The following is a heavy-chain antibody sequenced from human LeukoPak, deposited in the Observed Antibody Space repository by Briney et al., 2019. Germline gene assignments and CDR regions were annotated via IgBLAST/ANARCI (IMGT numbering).Heavy chain of an antibody. CDR3: ARDVGGYYDSSGSLDY. D-gene: IGHD3-22*01. CDR2: IIPIFGTA. V-gene: IGHV1-69*13. J-gene: IGHJ4*02. CDR1: GYTLTELS. Sequence: ASVKVSCKVSGYTLTELSMHWVRQAPGQGLEWMGGIIPIFGTANYAQKFQGRVTITADESTSTAYMELSSLRSEDTAVYYCARDVGGYYDSSGSLDYWGQGTLVTVSS.